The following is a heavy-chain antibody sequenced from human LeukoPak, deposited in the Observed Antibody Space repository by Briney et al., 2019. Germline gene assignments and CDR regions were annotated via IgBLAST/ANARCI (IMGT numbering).Heavy chain of an antibody. Sequence: SVKVSCKASGGTFSSYAISWVRQAPGQGLELMGRIIPIFGTANYAQKFQGRVTITTDESTSTAYMELSSLRSEDTAVYYCIYRSSGWHDYWGQGTLVTVSS. CDR1: GGTFSSYA. D-gene: IGHD6-19*01. J-gene: IGHJ4*02. CDR3: IYRSSGWHDY. V-gene: IGHV1-69*05. CDR2: IIPIFGTA.